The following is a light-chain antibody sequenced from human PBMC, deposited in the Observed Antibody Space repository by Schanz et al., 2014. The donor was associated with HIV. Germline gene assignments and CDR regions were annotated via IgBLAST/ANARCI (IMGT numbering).Light chain of an antibody. J-gene: IGLJ3*02. CDR2: SNN. CDR1: SSNIGSNT. Sequence: QSVLTQPPSASGTPGQRVTLSCSGSSSNIGSNTVNWYQQLPGTAPKLLIYSNNQRPSGVPDRFSGSGSGTSASLAISGLQAEDEADFFCATWDDSLNGWVFGGGTKLTVL. V-gene: IGLV1-44*01. CDR3: ATWDDSLNGWV.